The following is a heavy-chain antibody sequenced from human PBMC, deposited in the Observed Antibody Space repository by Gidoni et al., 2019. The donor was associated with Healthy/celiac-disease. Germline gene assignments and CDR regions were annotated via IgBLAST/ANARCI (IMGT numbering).Heavy chain of an antibody. CDR1: GARVSSTSAA. Sequence: QVQLQQSGPGLVTPSQPLSLTCAISGARVSSTSAAWNCIWQYPARGLEWLGRTYDRSTWYNDYAVSVKSRITINSDTSKNQVSLQLNSVTPEDTAVYYCARGFDDSLVWFDPWGQGTLVTVSS. J-gene: IGHJ5*02. CDR3: ARGFDDSLVWFDP. D-gene: IGHD2-21*02. CDR2: TYDRSTWYN. V-gene: IGHV6-1*01.